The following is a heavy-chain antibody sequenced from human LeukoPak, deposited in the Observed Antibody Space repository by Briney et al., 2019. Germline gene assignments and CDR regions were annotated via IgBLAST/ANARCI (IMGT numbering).Heavy chain of an antibody. J-gene: IGHJ6*03. V-gene: IGHV3-7*01. CDR1: GFTFSSYW. CDR2: IKQDGSEK. D-gene: IGHD6-13*01. CDR3: ARGSPGTFYYYYMDV. Sequence: PGGSLRLSCAASGFTFSSYWMSWVRQAPGKGLEWVANIKQDGSEKYYVDSVKGRFTISRDNAKNSLYLQMNSLRAEDTAVYYCARGSPGTFYYYYMDVWGQGTLVTVSS.